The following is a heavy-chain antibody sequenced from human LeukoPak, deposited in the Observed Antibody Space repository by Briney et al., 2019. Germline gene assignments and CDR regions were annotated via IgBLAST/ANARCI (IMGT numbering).Heavy chain of an antibody. Sequence: ASVKVSCKASGYTFTGYYMHWVRQAPGQGLEWMGWINPNSGGTNYAQKFQGRVTMTRDTSISTAYMELSRQRSDDTAVYYCARDLQYYDFWSGYPPDYYYGMDVWGQGTTVTVSS. CDR3: ARDLQYYDFWSGYPPDYYYGMDV. J-gene: IGHJ6*02. CDR1: GYTFTGYY. D-gene: IGHD3-3*01. CDR2: INPNSGGT. V-gene: IGHV1-2*02.